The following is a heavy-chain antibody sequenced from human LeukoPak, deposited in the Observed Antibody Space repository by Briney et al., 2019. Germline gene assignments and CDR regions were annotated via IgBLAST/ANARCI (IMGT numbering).Heavy chain of an antibody. CDR1: GFTFSSYE. CDR3: ARVGYGDYYFDY. Sequence: GGSLRLSCAASGFTFSSYEMNWVRQAPGKGLEWVSYISSSGSTIYYADSVKGRFTISRDNAKNSQYLQMNSLRAEDTAVYYCARVGYGDYYFDYWGQGTLVTVSS. CDR2: ISSSGSTI. V-gene: IGHV3-48*03. D-gene: IGHD4-17*01. J-gene: IGHJ4*02.